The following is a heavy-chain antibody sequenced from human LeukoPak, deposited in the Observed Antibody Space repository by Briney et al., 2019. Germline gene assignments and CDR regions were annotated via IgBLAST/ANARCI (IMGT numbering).Heavy chain of an antibody. D-gene: IGHD1-26*01. Sequence: ASVKVSSKISGYTLNDISVHWGRQPPGKGLEWMGGVDPDDGQRVYAQRFQGRVTMTEDTSTNTAYMELSRLRSEDTAVYFCAVVSGNYTLIDAWGQGALVTVST. J-gene: IGHJ5*02. CDR2: VDPDDGQR. CDR1: GYTLNDIS. CDR3: AVVSGNYTLIDA. V-gene: IGHV1-24*01.